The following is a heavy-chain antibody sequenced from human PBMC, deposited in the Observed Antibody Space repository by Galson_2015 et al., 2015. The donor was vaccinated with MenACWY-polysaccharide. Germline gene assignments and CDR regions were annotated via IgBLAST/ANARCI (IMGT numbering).Heavy chain of an antibody. CDR2: SGSGGGL. Sequence: LRLSCAASGFSFSANGMSWVRQAPGRGLEWVSGSGSGGGLYYADSVKGRFTVSRDNSKNTLYLQMNNLRAEDTAVYYCAKVGPRSSWTMGIDYWGQGTLVTGSS. D-gene: IGHD6-13*01. J-gene: IGHJ4*02. V-gene: IGHV3-23*01. CDR3: AKVGPRSSWTMGIDY. CDR1: GFSFSANG.